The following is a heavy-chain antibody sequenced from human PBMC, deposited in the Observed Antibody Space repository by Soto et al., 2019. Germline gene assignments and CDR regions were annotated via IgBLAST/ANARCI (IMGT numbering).Heavy chain of an antibody. CDR2: IIAYNGNT. CDR1: GYTFTSYG. V-gene: IGHV1-18*01. Sequence: ASVKVSCKASGYTFTSYGISWVRQAPGQGLEWMGWIIAYNGNTNYAQKLQGRVTMTTDTSTSTAYMELRSLRSDDTAVYYCARWGGYDYVGYFDCWGQGTLVTVSS. D-gene: IGHD5-12*01. CDR3: ARWGGYDYVGYFDC. J-gene: IGHJ4*02.